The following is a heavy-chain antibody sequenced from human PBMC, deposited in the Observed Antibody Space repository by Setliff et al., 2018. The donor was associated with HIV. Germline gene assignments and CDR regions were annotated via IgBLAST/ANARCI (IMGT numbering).Heavy chain of an antibody. Sequence: LSLTCNVSGGSISSVNYYWNWIRQPAGKGLEWIGRTYASGSPTYNSSLESRVTTSVDTSKYHFSLRLNSVTAADTAVYFCARAPRYYRGWYIPEYFDNWGEGTLVTVSS. CDR1: GGSISSVNYY. V-gene: IGHV4-61*02. CDR2: TYASGSP. D-gene: IGHD6-19*01. CDR3: ARAPRYYRGWYIPEYFDN. J-gene: IGHJ4*02.